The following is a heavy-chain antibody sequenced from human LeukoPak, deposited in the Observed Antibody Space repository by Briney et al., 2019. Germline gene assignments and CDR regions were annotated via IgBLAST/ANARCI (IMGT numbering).Heavy chain of an antibody. J-gene: IGHJ4*02. Sequence: GGSLRLSCAASGFTFSNYWMTWGRQAPAKGLEWVANIKHDGSEKYYVDSVKGRFTISRDNAKNSLYLQMHSLRAEDTAVYYCARWGGGFDYWGQGTLVTVSS. V-gene: IGHV3-7*04. CDR3: ARWGGGFDY. CDR1: GFTFSNYW. CDR2: IKHDGSEK. D-gene: IGHD3-16*01.